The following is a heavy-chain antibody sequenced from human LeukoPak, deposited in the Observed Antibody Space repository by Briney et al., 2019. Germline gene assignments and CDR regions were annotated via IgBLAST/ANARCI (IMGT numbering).Heavy chain of an antibody. Sequence: GESLKISCHVSGYSFTTYWIGWVRQMPGKGLEWMGIIYPADSHAKYSPSFQGQVTISADKSISTAYLQWSSLKASDTAMYYCARHIGYSSSWAMDVWGKGTTVTVSS. CDR2: IYPADSHA. J-gene: IGHJ6*03. V-gene: IGHV5-51*01. CDR3: ARHIGYSSSWAMDV. CDR1: GYSFTTYW. D-gene: IGHD6-13*01.